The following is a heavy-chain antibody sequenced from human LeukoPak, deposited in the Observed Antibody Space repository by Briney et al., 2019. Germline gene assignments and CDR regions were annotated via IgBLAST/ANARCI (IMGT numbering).Heavy chain of an antibody. CDR3: ATLMRGYSSH. Sequence: ASVKVSCKASGYTFTTNGISWVRQAPGQGLEWMGWINPDNGHTSYAEKVQGRVTMITDTSTSTGYMELRSLTSDDTAVYYCATLMRGYSSHWGQGTLVTVSS. CDR1: GYTFTTNG. J-gene: IGHJ4*02. CDR2: INPDNGHT. D-gene: IGHD6-19*01. V-gene: IGHV1-18*01.